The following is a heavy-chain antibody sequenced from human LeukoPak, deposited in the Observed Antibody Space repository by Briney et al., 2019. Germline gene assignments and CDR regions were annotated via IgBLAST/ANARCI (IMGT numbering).Heavy chain of an antibody. Sequence: GGSLRLSCVASGISFSTNWMHWLRQVPGKGPVWVSRINPDGSTTGYADSVKGRFTISRDNAKNSLFLQMDSLRDEDTAVYFCARFDWLLAFDYWGQGTLVTVSS. D-gene: IGHD3-9*01. CDR1: GISFSTNW. V-gene: IGHV3-74*01. CDR2: INPDGSTT. CDR3: ARFDWLLAFDY. J-gene: IGHJ4*02.